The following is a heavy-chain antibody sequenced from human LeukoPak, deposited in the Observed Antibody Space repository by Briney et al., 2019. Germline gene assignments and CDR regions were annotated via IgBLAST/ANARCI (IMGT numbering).Heavy chain of an antibody. V-gene: IGHV3-53*01. J-gene: IGHJ4*02. Sequence: PGGSLRLSCAASGFTFSSYAMSWVRQAPGKGPEWVSVIYSGGSTYYADSVKGRFTISRDNSKNTLYLQMNSLRAEDTAVYYCARARRYGDYGYWGQGTLVTVSS. CDR2: IYSGGST. CDR3: ARARRYGDYGY. CDR1: GFTFSSYA. D-gene: IGHD4-17*01.